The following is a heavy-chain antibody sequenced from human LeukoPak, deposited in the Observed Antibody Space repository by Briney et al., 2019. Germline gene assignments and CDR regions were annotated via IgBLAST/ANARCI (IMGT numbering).Heavy chain of an antibody. Sequence: GGSLRLSCAASGFTFSSYSMNWVRQAPGKGLEWVSSISSSSSYIYYADSVKGRFTISRDNAKNSLYLQMNSLRAEDTAVYYCARYPVYSSSWHYFDYWGQGALVTVSS. CDR1: GFTFSSYS. CDR2: ISSSSSYI. CDR3: ARYPVYSSSWHYFDY. J-gene: IGHJ4*02. V-gene: IGHV3-21*01. D-gene: IGHD6-13*01.